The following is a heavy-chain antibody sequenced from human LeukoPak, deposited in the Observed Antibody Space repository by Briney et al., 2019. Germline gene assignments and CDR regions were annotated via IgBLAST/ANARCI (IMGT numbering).Heavy chain of an antibody. Sequence: SETLSLTCTVSGGSISSYYWGWMRQPPGKRLEWIGYIYCSGSTNYNPSLKSRVTISVDTSKNQFSLKLSSVTAADTAVYYCARENYFDYWGQGTLVTVSS. CDR2: IYCSGST. CDR1: GGSISSYY. J-gene: IGHJ4*02. CDR3: ARENYFDY. V-gene: IGHV4-59*01.